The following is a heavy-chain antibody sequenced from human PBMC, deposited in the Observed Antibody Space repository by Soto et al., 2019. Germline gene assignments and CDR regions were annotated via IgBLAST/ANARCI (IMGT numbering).Heavy chain of an antibody. CDR3: ARHNDYRTARPNDFDY. CDR1: GYTFTSYW. V-gene: IGHV5-51*01. CDR2: IYPGDSDT. D-gene: IGHD1-1*01. J-gene: IGHJ4*02. Sequence: PGESLKISCKASGYTFTSYWIGWVRQMPGKGPEWMGIIYPGDSDTKYSPSFQGQVTISADKSITTAYLQWSSLQASDSAIYYCARHNDYRTARPNDFDYWGQGTRVTVSS.